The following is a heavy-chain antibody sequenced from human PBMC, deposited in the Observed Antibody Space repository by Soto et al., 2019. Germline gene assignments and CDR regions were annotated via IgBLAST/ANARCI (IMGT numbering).Heavy chain of an antibody. CDR1: GFTFGSYE. CDR3: ARDLGIAGYWFDP. D-gene: IGHD2-15*01. J-gene: IGHJ5*02. CDR2: LSTSGRTM. V-gene: IGHV3-48*03. Sequence: GGSLSLSCAASGFTFGSYEMNWVRKAPGNLLEWLSYLSTSGRTMYYADSVKGRFTISRDNAKNSLYLQMSSLSAEDTAVHYCARDLGIAGYWFDPWGQGTLVTISS.